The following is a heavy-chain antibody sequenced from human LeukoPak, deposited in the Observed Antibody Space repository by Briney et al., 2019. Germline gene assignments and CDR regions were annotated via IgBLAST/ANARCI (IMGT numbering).Heavy chain of an antibody. V-gene: IGHV4-59*01. CDR2: IYYSGST. CDR3: ARVDPDSSSTLEVFDY. J-gene: IGHJ4*02. Sequence: SETLSLTCTVSGGSISSYYWSWLRQPLGKGLEWIGYIYYSGSTNYNPSLKSRVTISVDTSKNQFSLKLSSVTAADTAVYYCARVDPDSSSTLEVFDYWGQGTLVTVSS. D-gene: IGHD6-6*01. CDR1: GGSISSYY.